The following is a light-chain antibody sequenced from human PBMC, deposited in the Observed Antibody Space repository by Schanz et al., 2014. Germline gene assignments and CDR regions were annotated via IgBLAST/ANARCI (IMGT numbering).Light chain of an antibody. J-gene: IGKJ2*01. CDR2: DAS. CDR3: QQYGWAPDT. V-gene: IGKV3-20*01. CDR1: QSVNRNF. Sequence: DIVLTQSPGTLSLAPGDRATLSCRASQSVNRNFLAWYQQHSGQAPRLLIHDASTRATGIPGRFSGSGSGTDFTLTISSLEPEDFAVYYCQQYGWAPDTFGQGTKLEIK.